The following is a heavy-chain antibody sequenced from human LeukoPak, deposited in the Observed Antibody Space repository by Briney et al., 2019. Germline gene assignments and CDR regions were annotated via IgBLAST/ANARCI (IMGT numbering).Heavy chain of an antibody. CDR3: ASQYCSGGSCSHDY. CDR2: IYYSGST. J-gene: IGHJ4*02. Sequence: SETLSLTCTVSGGSISSSSYYWGWIRQPPGKGLEWIGSIYYSGSTYYNPSLKSRVTISVDTSKNQFSPKLSSVTAADTAVYYCASQYCSGGSCSHDYWGQGTLVTVSS. CDR1: GGSISSSSYY. D-gene: IGHD2-15*01. V-gene: IGHV4-39*01.